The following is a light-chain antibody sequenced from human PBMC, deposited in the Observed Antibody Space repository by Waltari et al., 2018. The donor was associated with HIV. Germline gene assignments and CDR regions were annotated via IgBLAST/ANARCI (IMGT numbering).Light chain of an antibody. CDR2: GAS. Sequence: EIVLTQSPGTLSLSPGERAPISCRASQSVTSSFLSWYQQKPGQAPRLLIYGASSRATGIPDRFSGGGSGTDFTLTISRLEPEDFAVYYCQQYGSSPLTFGGGTKVDIK. CDR1: QSVTSSF. J-gene: IGKJ4*01. V-gene: IGKV3-20*01. CDR3: QQYGSSPLT.